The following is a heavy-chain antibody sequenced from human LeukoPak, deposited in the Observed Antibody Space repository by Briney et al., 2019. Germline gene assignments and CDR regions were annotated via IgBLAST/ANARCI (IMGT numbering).Heavy chain of an antibody. V-gene: IGHV3-23*01. CDR2: ISGSGGST. J-gene: IGHJ4*02. Sequence: ASETLSLTCAVYGGSFSGYYWSWIRQPPGKGLEWVSAISGSGGSTYYADSVKGRFTISRDNSKNTLYLQMNSLRAEDTAVYYCAKVLKYYYDSSFDYWGQGTLVTVSS. CDR1: GGSFSGYY. CDR3: AKVLKYYYDSSFDY. D-gene: IGHD3-22*01.